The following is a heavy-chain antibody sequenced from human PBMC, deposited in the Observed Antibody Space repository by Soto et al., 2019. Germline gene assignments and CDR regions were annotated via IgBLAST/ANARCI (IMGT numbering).Heavy chain of an antibody. J-gene: IGHJ4*02. Sequence: SETLSLTCTVSGGSISSGDYYWSWIRQPPGKGLEWIGYIYYSGSTYYNPSLKSRVTISVDTSKNQFSLKLSSVTAADTAVYYCAGQYTAMDPAYFDYWGQGTLVTVSS. CDR1: GGSISSGDYY. CDR2: IYYSGST. V-gene: IGHV4-30-4*01. CDR3: AGQYTAMDPAYFDY. D-gene: IGHD5-18*01.